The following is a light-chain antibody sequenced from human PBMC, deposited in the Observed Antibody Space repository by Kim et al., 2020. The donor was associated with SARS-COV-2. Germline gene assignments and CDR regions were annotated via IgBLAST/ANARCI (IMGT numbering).Light chain of an antibody. CDR1: KVGDKY. J-gene: IGLJ2*01. CDR3: QAWESSTVV. CDR2: QDN. Sequence: SPGKTASITGSGDKVGDKYACGYKQKPGQSPVLVIYQDNKRTSGIPERFSGSNSGNTATLTISGTKAMDEADYYCQAWESSTVVLGGGTQLTVL. V-gene: IGLV3-1*01.